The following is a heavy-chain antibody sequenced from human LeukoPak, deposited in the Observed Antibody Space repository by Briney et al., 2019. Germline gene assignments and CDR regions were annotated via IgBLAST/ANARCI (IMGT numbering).Heavy chain of an antibody. CDR2: ISAYNGNT. CDR3: ARDKTLEYCSGGSCKNDAFDI. J-gene: IGHJ3*02. CDR1: GYTFTSYG. D-gene: IGHD2-15*01. V-gene: IGHV1-18*01. Sequence: ASVKVSCKASGYTFTSYGISWVRQAPGQGLEWMGWISAYNGNTNYAQKLQGRVTMTTDTSTSTAYMELRSLRSDDTAVYYCARDKTLEYCSGGSCKNDAFDIWGQGTMVTVSS.